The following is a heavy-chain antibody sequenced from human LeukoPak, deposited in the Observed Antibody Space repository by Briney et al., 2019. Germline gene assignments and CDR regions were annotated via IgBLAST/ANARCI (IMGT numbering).Heavy chain of an antibody. J-gene: IGHJ4*02. V-gene: IGHV3-23*01. CDR1: GFILSSYA. CDR2: ISGSGGST. Sequence: GGSLRLSCAASGFILSSYAMSWVRQAPGKGLEWVSAISGSGGSTYYADSVKGRFTISRDNSKNTLYLQMNSLRAEDTAVYYCAKGYSYGYEGYFDYWGQGTLVTVSS. D-gene: IGHD5-18*01. CDR3: AKGYSYGYEGYFDY.